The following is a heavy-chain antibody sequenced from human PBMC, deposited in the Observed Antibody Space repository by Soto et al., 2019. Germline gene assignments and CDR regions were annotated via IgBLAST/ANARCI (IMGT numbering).Heavy chain of an antibody. V-gene: IGHV3-21*01. CDR3: ARLPYYDILTGYYPFDY. Sequence: GGSLRLSCAASGFTFSSYSMNWVRQAPGKGLEWVSSISSSSSYIYYADSVKGRFTISRDNAKNSLHLQMNSLRAEDTAVYYCARLPYYDILTGYYPFDYWGQGTLVTVSS. CDR1: GFTFSSYS. CDR2: ISSSSSYI. J-gene: IGHJ4*02. D-gene: IGHD3-9*01.